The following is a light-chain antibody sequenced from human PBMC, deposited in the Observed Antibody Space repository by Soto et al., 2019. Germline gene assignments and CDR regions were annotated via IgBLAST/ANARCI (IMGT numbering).Light chain of an antibody. CDR1: QSVSSNY. CDR2: GAS. V-gene: IGKV3-20*01. J-gene: IGKJ1*01. CDR3: QQYGSSPWT. Sequence: EIVLTQSPGTLSLSPGETATLSCRASQSVSSNYLAWYQQRPGQAPRLLLYGASSRATGIPDRFSGSGSGTDFTLTISRLDPEDFAVYYCQQYGSSPWTFGQGTKVQIK.